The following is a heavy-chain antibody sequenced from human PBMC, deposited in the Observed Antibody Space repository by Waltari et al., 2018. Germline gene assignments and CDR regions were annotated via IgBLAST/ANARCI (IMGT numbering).Heavy chain of an antibody. CDR1: GFTFGDYA. D-gene: IGHD3-22*01. V-gene: IGHV3-49*03. CDR3: TRTTYYYDSSGYYSDY. CDR2: IRSKAYGGTT. J-gene: IGHJ4*02. Sequence: EVQLVESGGGLVQPGRSLRLSCTASGFTFGDYAMSWFRQAPGKGLEWVGFIRSKAYGGTTEYAASVKGRFSISRDDSKSIAYLQMNSLKTEDTAVYYCTRTTYYYDSSGYYSDYWGQGTLVTVSS.